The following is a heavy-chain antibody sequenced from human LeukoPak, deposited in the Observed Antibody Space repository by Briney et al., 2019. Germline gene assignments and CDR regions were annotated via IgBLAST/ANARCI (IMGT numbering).Heavy chain of an antibody. CDR2: IYTDGTMI. CDR1: GFTLSAYW. Sequence: GGSLRLSCAASGFTLSAYWMNWVRPAPGKGLVWVSRIYTDGTMIIYADSVRGRFTISRDNAKNMLYLQMNSLRAEDTGVYYCVRDRRPGGDGNHSPLLDSGGQGTLVTVSS. V-gene: IGHV3-74*01. J-gene: IGHJ4*02. D-gene: IGHD1-14*01. CDR3: VRDRRPGGDGNHSPLLDS.